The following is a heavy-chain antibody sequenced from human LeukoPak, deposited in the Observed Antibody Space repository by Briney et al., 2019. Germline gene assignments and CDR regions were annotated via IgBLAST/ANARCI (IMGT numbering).Heavy chain of an antibody. V-gene: IGHV4-59*01. CDR1: GGSISSYY. Sequence: PSETLSLTCTVSGGSISSYYWSWIRQPPGKGLEWIGYIYYSGSTNYNPSLKSRVTISVDTSKNQFPLKLSSVTAADTAVYYCARSRPSGYSGYGPIDYWGQGTLVTVSS. D-gene: IGHD5-12*01. J-gene: IGHJ4*02. CDR2: IYYSGST. CDR3: ARSRPSGYSGYGPIDY.